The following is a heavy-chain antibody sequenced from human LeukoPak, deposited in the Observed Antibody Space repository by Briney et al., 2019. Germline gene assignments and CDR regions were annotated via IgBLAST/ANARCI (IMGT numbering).Heavy chain of an antibody. Sequence: SETLSLTCTVSGAPVTDYYWSWIRQSLGKGLEWISYIHHSGNSDYNPSLRSRVTTSLDTSKNQFSLNLISVTAADTAVYYCTRGHWGLQSWSQGTLVTVSS. J-gene: IGHJ5*02. CDR1: GAPVTDYY. V-gene: IGHV4-59*02. D-gene: IGHD7-27*01. CDR3: TRGHWGLQS. CDR2: IHHSGNS.